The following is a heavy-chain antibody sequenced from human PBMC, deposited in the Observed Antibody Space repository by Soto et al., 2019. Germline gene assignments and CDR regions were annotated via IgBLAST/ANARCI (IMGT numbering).Heavy chain of an antibody. V-gene: IGHV3-30*18. CDR1: GFTFSGHG. Sequence: QVQLVESGGGVVQPGRSLRLCCAASGFTFSGHGMHWVRQAPGKGLEWMAVISYDGSKKYYVDSVKGRFTISRDNSKNTLYLHMNSLRAEDTAVYHCAKDRVESGLGEVDYWGQGTLVTVSS. CDR3: AKDRVESGLGEVDY. D-gene: IGHD3-16*01. J-gene: IGHJ4*02. CDR2: ISYDGSKK.